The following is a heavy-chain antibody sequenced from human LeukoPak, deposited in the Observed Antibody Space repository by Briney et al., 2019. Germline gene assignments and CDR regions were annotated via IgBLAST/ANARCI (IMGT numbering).Heavy chain of an antibody. CDR1: GDSVSSNSAA. Sequence: RSQTLSLTCAISGDSVSSNSAAWNWIRQSPSRGLEWLGRTYYRSKWYNDYAVSVKSRITINPDTSKNQFSLQLNSVTPEDTAVYYCARSGVAAAGLNSGLDYWGQGTLVTVSS. V-gene: IGHV6-1*01. J-gene: IGHJ4*02. CDR2: TYYRSKWYN. CDR3: ARSGVAAAGLNSGLDY. D-gene: IGHD6-13*01.